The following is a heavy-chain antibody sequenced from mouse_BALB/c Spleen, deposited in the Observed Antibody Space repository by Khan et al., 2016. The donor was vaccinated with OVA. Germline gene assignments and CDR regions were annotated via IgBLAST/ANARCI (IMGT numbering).Heavy chain of an antibody. V-gene: IGHV1S41*01. Sequence: DLVKPGASVKLSCKASGYTFTSYWINWIKQRPGQGLEWIGRIVPGSDSTYYNEMFKGKATLTVDTSSSTAYIQLSSLSSEDSAVYFCAMAMGGKVPLDYWGQGTTLTVSS. CDR1: GYTFTSYW. J-gene: IGHJ2*01. D-gene: IGHD1-1*02. CDR3: AMAMGGKVPLDY. CDR2: IVPGSDST.